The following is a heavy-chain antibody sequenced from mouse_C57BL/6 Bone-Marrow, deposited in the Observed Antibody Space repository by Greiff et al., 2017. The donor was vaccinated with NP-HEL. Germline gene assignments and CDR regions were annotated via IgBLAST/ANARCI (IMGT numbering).Heavy chain of an antibody. Sequence: VQLKQSGAELVRPGASVELSCTASGFNIKDDYMHWVKQRPEQGLEWIGWIDPENGDTEYASKFQGKATITADTSSNTAYLQLSSLTSEDTAVYYCTTTHYYGSSYGYFDVWGTGTTVTVSS. D-gene: IGHD1-1*01. CDR1: GFNIKDDY. J-gene: IGHJ1*03. CDR3: TTTHYYGSSYGYFDV. V-gene: IGHV14-4*01. CDR2: IDPENGDT.